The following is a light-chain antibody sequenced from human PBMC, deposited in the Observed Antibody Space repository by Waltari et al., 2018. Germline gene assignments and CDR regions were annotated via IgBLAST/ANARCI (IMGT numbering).Light chain of an antibody. J-gene: IGKJ5*01. CDR2: DAS. V-gene: IGKV3-11*01. Sequence: EIVLTQSPATLSLSPGERATLSCRASQSVSSSLAWYQQKPGPAPRLLIYDASNRATGIPARFSGSGSGTDFTLTISSLEPEDFAVYYCQQRSNWPPITFGQGTRLEIK. CDR1: QSVSSS. CDR3: QQRSNWPPIT.